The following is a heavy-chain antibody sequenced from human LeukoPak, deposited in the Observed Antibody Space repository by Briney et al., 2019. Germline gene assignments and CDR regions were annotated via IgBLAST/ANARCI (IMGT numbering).Heavy chain of an antibody. CDR1: GYTFTSYA. V-gene: IGHV1-69*04. D-gene: IGHD5-18*01. Sequence: GASVKVSCKASGYTFTSYAISWVRQAPGQGLEWMGRIIPILGIANYAQKFQGRVTITADKSTSTAYMELSSLRSEDTAVYYCARATERRYSYGRPDTPFDYWGQGTLVTVSS. CDR3: ARATERRYSYGRPDTPFDY. J-gene: IGHJ4*02. CDR2: IIPILGIA.